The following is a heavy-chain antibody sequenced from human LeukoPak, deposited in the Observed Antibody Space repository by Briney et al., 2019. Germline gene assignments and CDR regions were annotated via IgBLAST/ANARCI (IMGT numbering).Heavy chain of an antibody. Sequence: KKSGPTLAKPTQTLTLTCTFSGFSLSTSGVGVGWIRQPPGKALEWLALIYWNDDKRYSPSLKSRLTITKDTSKNQVVLTMTNMDPVDTATYYCAHSSYIGSNFDYWGQGTLVTVSS. J-gene: IGHJ4*02. V-gene: IGHV2-5*01. D-gene: IGHD1-26*01. CDR1: GFSLSTSGVG. CDR3: AHSSYIGSNFDY. CDR2: IYWNDDK.